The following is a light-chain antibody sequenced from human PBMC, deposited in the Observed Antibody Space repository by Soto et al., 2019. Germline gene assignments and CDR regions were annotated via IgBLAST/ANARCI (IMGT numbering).Light chain of an antibody. CDR2: DAS. Sequence: AIHLTQSPSSLSASVGDRVTITCRASQGISSALAWYQHKPGRPPRVLIYDASSLQSGVPSRFSGSESGTECPLTISSRQPEDSATYYCQQLNSYPFTFGQGTRLEIK. V-gene: IGKV1-13*02. J-gene: IGKJ5*01. CDR3: QQLNSYPFT. CDR1: QGISSA.